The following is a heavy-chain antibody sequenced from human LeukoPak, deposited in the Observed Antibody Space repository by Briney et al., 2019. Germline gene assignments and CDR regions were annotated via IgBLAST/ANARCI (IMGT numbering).Heavy chain of an antibody. J-gene: IGHJ4*02. V-gene: IGHV1-2*02. Sequence: ASVKVSCRASGHTLTGYFMHWARQAPGQGLEWMGWINPNSGGTNYAQKFQGRVTMTRDTSISTAYMEVSGLRSDDTAVFYCAVVPAASPYFDYWGQGTLVTVSS. CDR1: GHTLTGYF. CDR3: AVVPAASPYFDY. D-gene: IGHD2-2*01. CDR2: INPNSGGT.